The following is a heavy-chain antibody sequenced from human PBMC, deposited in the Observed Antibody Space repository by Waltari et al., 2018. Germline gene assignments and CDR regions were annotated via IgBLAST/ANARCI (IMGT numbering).Heavy chain of an antibody. J-gene: IGHJ4*02. Sequence: QVQLVQSGAEVEKPGASVKASCKASGYTFTSYYLHWVRQAPGQGLEWMRMMHPSAGSTTYAQKVQGRVTMTGDTSASTVYMELSSLGSEGTTMYYCTRGPANWGQGTLVTVSS. CDR2: MHPSAGST. V-gene: IGHV1-46*03. CDR1: GYTFTSYY. D-gene: IGHD2-2*01. CDR3: TRGPAN.